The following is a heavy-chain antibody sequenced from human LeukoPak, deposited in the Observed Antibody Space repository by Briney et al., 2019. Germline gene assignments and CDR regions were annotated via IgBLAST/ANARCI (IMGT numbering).Heavy chain of an antibody. V-gene: IGHV3-30-3*01. CDR2: ISYDGSNK. J-gene: IGHJ4*02. D-gene: IGHD6-19*01. CDR1: GFTFSSYA. CDR3: ARGFESSGWYCDY. Sequence: GGSLRLSCAASGFTFSSYAMLWVRQAPGKGLEWVAVISYDGSNKYYADSVKGRFTISRDNSKDTLYLQMNSLRAEDTAVYYCARGFESSGWYCDYWGQGTLVTVSS.